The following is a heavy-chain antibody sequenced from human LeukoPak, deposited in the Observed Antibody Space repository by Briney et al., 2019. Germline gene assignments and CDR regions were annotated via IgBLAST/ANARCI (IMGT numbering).Heavy chain of an antibody. CDR2: IHNDDST. CDR1: GFSVSNNY. Sequence: PGGSLRLSCTASGFSVSNNYMNWVRQAPGKGLEWLSVIHNDDSTYYGDSVKGRFIISRDNSKNTLYLQMTSLRAEDTAIYYCARDRPYGGVGDFDYWGQGTLVTVSS. D-gene: IGHD4-23*01. CDR3: ARDRPYGGVGDFDY. V-gene: IGHV3-66*01. J-gene: IGHJ4*02.